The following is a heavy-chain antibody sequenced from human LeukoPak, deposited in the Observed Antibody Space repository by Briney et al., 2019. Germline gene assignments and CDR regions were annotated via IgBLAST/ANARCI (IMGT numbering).Heavy chain of an antibody. V-gene: IGHV3-21*01. J-gene: IGHJ4*02. CDR3: ARSGYNWNDVIFFDY. D-gene: IGHD1-1*01. CDR1: GSTFSGYT. Sequence: GGSLRLSCAASGSTFSGYTMNWVRQAPGKGLEWVSSISSSSSSIYYADSVKGRFTISRDNAKNSLYLQMNSLRAEDTAVYYCARSGYNWNDVIFFDYWGQGILVTVSS. CDR2: ISSSSSSI.